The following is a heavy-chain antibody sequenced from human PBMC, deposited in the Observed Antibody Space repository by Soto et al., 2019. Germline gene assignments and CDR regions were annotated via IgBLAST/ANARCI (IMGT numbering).Heavy chain of an antibody. D-gene: IGHD2-15*01. CDR1: GFTFSSYC. J-gene: IGHJ6*02. Sequence: GGSLRLSCAACGFTFSSYCIHWVRQAPCKGLEWVAVISYDGSNKYYADSVKGRFTISRDNSKNTLYLQMNSLRAEDTAVYYCAKDLGICSGGSCYYYYYGMDVWGQRTTVTVCS. CDR2: ISYDGSNK. V-gene: IGHV3-30*18. CDR3: AKDLGICSGGSCYYYYYGMDV.